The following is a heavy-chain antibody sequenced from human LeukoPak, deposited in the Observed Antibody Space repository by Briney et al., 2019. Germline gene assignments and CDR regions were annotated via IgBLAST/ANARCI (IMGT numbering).Heavy chain of an antibody. J-gene: IGHJ4*02. CDR3: ARDSRLVGTDFDY. D-gene: IGHD1-26*01. V-gene: IGHV3-7*01. CDR2: IKQDGSEK. CDR1: GFTFSSYW. Sequence: GGSLRLSCAASGFTFSSYWMSWVRQAPGKGLEWVANIKQDGSEKYYVDSVKGRFTISRDNAKNSLYLQMNSLRAEDTAVYYCARDSRLVGTDFDYWGQGTLVTVSS.